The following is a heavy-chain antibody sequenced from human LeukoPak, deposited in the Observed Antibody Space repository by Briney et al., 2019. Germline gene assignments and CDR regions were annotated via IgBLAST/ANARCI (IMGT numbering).Heavy chain of an antibody. D-gene: IGHD3-9*01. CDR2: INTNSGGT. V-gene: IGHV1-2*02. Sequence: GSSVKVSCMASGYTFTGYYMHWVRQAPGQGLEWMGWINTNSGGTNYAQKFHGRVTMTRDTSISTAYMELSRLRSDDTAVYYCASGLDFDWFYFDYWGQGTLVTVSS. CDR1: GYTFTGYY. CDR3: ASGLDFDWFYFDY. J-gene: IGHJ4*02.